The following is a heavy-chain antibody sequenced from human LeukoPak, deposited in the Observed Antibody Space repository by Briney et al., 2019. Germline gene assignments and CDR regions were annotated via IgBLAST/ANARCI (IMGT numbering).Heavy chain of an antibody. CDR2: IYHSGST. CDR1: GYSISSGYY. D-gene: IGHD3-10*01. J-gene: IGHJ5*02. CDR3: ARERRHYYGSGSYYWFDP. Sequence: SETLSLTCTVSGYSISSGYYWGWIRQPPGKGLEWIGSIYHSGSTYYNPSLKSRVTISVDTSKNQFSLKLSSVTAADTAVYYCARERRHYYGSGSYYWFDPWGQGTLVTVSS. V-gene: IGHV4-38-2*02.